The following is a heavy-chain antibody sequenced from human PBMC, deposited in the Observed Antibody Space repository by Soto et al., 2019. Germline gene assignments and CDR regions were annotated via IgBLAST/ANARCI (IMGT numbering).Heavy chain of an antibody. CDR2: INPNSGGT. CDR3: ARSPIYSSSFDY. Sequence: ASVKVSCKASGYTFTGYYMHWVRQAPGQGLEWMGWINPNSGGTNYAQKFQGRVTMTRDTSISTAYMELSTLRSDDTAVYYCARSPIYSSSFDYWGQGTLVTVSS. V-gene: IGHV1-2*02. CDR1: GYTFTGYY. D-gene: IGHD6-13*01. J-gene: IGHJ4*02.